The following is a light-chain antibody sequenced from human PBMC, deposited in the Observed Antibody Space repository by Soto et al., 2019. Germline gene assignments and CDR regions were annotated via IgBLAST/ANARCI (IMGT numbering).Light chain of an antibody. CDR1: QSVSNNY. CDR2: GAS. CDR3: QPYGSAGT. J-gene: IGKJ1*01. Sequence: VGLTQSPGTVSLSAGEGDTLSCRASQSVSNNYLAWYQQKPGQAPRLLIYGASNRATGIPDRFSGSGSGTDFTVTSTRLEREDFAVYYGQPYGSAGTFGQGTKVDI. V-gene: IGKV3-20*01.